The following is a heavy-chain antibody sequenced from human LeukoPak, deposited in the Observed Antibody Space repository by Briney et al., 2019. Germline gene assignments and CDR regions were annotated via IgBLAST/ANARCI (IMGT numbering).Heavy chain of an antibody. CDR1: GGSFSGYY. D-gene: IGHD3-10*01. J-gene: IGHJ5*02. V-gene: IGHV4-34*01. Sequence: PSETLSLTCAVYGGSFSGYYWSWIRQPPGKGLEWIGSIYYSGSTYYNPSLKSRVTISVDTSKNQFSLKLSSVTAADTAVYYCARHPLWFGELLSPNWFDPWGQGTLVTVSS. CDR2: IYYSGST. CDR3: ARHPLWFGELLSPNWFDP.